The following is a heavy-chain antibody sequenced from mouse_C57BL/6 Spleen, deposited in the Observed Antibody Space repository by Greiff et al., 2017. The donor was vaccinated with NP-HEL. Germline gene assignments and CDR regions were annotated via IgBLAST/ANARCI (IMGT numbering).Heavy chain of an antibody. J-gene: IGHJ3*01. Sequence: EVHLVESGGGLVKPGGSLKLSCAASGFTFSSYAMSWVRQTPEKRLEWVATISDGGSYTYYPDNVKGRFTISRDNAKNNLYLQMSHLKSEDTAMYYCARDQGHDYDRDGGFAYWGQGTLVTVSA. CDR3: ARDQGHDYDRDGGFAY. CDR2: ISDGGSYT. V-gene: IGHV5-4*01. D-gene: IGHD2-4*01. CDR1: GFTFSSYA.